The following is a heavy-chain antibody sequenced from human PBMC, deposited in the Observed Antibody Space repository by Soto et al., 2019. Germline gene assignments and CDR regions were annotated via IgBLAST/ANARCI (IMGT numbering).Heavy chain of an antibody. J-gene: IGHJ4*02. D-gene: IGHD2-2*01. CDR1: GFTFSNYA. V-gene: IGHV3-23*01. CDR3: AKRPASIITFDY. CDR2: ISGNGGST. Sequence: EVQLLDSGGGLVQPGGSLRLSCAASGFTFSNYAMSWVRQAPGKRLEWVSTISGNGGSTYYADSVKGRFTISRDNSKNMLFLQINSLRDDDSAVYSCAKRPASIITFDYWGQGTPVTVSS.